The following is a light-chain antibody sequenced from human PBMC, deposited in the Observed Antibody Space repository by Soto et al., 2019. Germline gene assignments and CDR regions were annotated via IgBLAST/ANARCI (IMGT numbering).Light chain of an antibody. CDR2: AAS. CDR1: QSVSSSY. Sequence: TQSPGTLSLSPGERATLSCRASQSVSSSYLAWYQQKPGQAPRLFIYAASIRATGIPDRFSGSGSGTDFTLTISRLEPEDFAVYYCQQYGLSPRTFGRGTKVEIK. CDR3: QQYGLSPRT. J-gene: IGKJ1*01. V-gene: IGKV3-20*01.